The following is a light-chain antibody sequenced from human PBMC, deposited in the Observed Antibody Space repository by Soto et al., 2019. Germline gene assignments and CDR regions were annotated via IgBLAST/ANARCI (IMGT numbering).Light chain of an antibody. Sequence: PGERVTLSCRASQSVSSSYLTWCQQKPGQAPRLLIYGASTRATGIPARFSGSGSGTDFTLTISSLQPEDFAVYYCQQYNSYPYTFGQGTKLEIK. V-gene: IGKV3D-7*01. CDR2: GAS. CDR3: QQYNSYPYT. J-gene: IGKJ2*01. CDR1: QSVSSSY.